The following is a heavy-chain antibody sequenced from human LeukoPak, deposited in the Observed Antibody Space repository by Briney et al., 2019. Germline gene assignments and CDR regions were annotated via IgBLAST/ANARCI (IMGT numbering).Heavy chain of an antibody. CDR2: INPNSGGT. V-gene: IGHV1-2*02. D-gene: IGHD6-13*01. Sequence: ASVKVSCKASGYTFTGYYMHWVRQAPGQGLEWMGWINPNSGGTNYAQKFQGRVTMTRDTSISTAYMELSRLRSDDTAVYYRARDSGSSWETYYFDYWGQGTLVTVSS. J-gene: IGHJ4*02. CDR1: GYTFTGYY. CDR3: ARDSGSSWETYYFDY.